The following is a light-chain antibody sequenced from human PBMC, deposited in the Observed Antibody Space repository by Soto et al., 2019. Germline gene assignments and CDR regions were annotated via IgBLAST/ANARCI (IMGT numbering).Light chain of an antibody. CDR3: SSYAGSIHFVV. J-gene: IGLJ2*01. CDR1: SSDVGGYNY. V-gene: IGLV2-8*01. Sequence: QSVLTQPPSASGSPGQSVTISCTGTSSDVGGYNYVSWYQQHPGKAPKLMIYEVIRRPSGVPDRFSGSKSGNTASLTVSGLQAEAEADYYGSSYAGSIHFVVFGGGTQVTVL. CDR2: EVI.